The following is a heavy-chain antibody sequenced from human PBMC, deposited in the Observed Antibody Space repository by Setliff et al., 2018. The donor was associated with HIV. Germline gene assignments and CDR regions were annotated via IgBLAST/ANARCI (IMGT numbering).Heavy chain of an antibody. CDR2: INPNTGGT. V-gene: IGHV1-2*02. J-gene: IGHJ6*03. Sequence: ASVKVSCKTSGYSFTAYYMHWVRQAPGQGLEWMGWINPNTGGTNYAQKFQGRVTMTRDTSIRTAYMEVSGLRYDDTAAYYCARLSIPAYYYMDVWGQGTTVTVSS. CDR3: ARLSIPAYYYMDV. CDR1: GYSFTAYY. D-gene: IGHD2-21*01.